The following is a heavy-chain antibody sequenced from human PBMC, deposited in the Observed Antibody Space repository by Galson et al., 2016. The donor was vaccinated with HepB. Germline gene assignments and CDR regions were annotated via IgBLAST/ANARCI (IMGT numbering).Heavy chain of an antibody. CDR3: ATSPSGGH. D-gene: IGHD6-25*01. V-gene: IGHV3-53*04. CDR1: GFTVRNNY. J-gene: IGHJ4*02. CDR2: IYSGGSI. Sequence: SLRLSCAASGFTVRNNYMSWVRQAPGKGLERVSVIYSGGSIKYADSVKGRFTISRHNSENTLYLQMNSLRADDTAVYYCATSPSGGHWGQGTLVTVSS.